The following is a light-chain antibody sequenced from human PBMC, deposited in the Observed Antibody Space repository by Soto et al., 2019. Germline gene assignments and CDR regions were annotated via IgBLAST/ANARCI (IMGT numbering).Light chain of an antibody. Sequence: QSVLTQPPSASGSPGQSVTISCTGTSSDVGGYNYVSWYQQHPGKAPKLMIYEVTKRPSGVPDRFSGSKSGNTASLTVSGLQAEDEADYFCCSYTTSNTYVFGTGTKVTV. J-gene: IGLJ1*01. CDR3: CSYTTSNTYV. CDR2: EVT. V-gene: IGLV2-8*01. CDR1: SSDVGGYNY.